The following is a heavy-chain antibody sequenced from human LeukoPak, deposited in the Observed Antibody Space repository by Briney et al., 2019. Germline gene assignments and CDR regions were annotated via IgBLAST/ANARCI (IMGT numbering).Heavy chain of an antibody. CDR1: GFTFSSYG. CDR3: AKDLERYCTNGVCSPSGY. V-gene: IGHV3-30*02. CDR2: IRYDGSNK. J-gene: IGHJ4*02. Sequence: GGSLRLSCAASGFTFSSYGMHWVRQAPGKGLEWVAVIRYDGSNKYYADSVKGRFTISRDNSKNTLYLQMNSLRAEDTAVYYCAKDLERYCTNGVCSPSGYWGQGTLVTVSS. D-gene: IGHD2-8*01.